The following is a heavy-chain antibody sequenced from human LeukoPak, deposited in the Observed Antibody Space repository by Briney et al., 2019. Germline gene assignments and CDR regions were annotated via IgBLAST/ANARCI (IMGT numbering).Heavy chain of an antibody. D-gene: IGHD5-18*01. J-gene: IGHJ4*02. Sequence: GGSLRLPCAASGFTVSSNYMSWVRQAPGKGLEWVAVIYSGGSTYYADSVKGRFTISRDNSKNTLYLQMNSLRAEDTAVYYCARAIESYGYGVDYWGQGTLVTVSS. CDR1: GFTVSSNY. CDR3: ARAIESYGYGVDY. V-gene: IGHV3-66*02. CDR2: IYSGGST.